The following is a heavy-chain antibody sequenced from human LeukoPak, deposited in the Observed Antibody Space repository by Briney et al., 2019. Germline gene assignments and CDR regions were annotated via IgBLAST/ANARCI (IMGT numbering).Heavy chain of an antibody. J-gene: IGHJ3*01. D-gene: IGHD1-26*01. V-gene: IGHV4-34*01. CDR2: INHSGST. Sequence: SETLSLTCAVYGGSFSGYYWSWIRQPPGKGLEWIGEINHSGSTNYNTSLKSGVTISVDTSKNQFSLKLSSVTAADTAVYYCARDQAGATGRWRSPPGWGQGTMVTVSS. CDR3: ARDQAGATGRWRSPPG. CDR1: GGSFSGYY.